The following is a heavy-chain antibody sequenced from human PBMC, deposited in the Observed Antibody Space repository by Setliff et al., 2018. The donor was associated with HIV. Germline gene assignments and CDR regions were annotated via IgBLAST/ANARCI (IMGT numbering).Heavy chain of an antibody. J-gene: IGHJ3*01. Sequence: LRLSCVASGFTFSNSAMAWVRKAPGKGLEWVSGISTSDDRTYYADSVKGRFTVSRDNSKNTLSLQMNSLRAEDTALYYCAKDYRGTLPEAFDVWGQGTMVTVSS. CDR1: GFTFSNSA. CDR3: AKDYRGTLPEAFDV. V-gene: IGHV3-23*01. CDR2: ISTSDDRT. D-gene: IGHD1-26*01.